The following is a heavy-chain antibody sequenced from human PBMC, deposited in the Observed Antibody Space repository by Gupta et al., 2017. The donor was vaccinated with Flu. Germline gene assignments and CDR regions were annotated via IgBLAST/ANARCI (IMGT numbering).Heavy chain of an antibody. Sequence: EVQLVESGGGLVKPGGSLRLSCAASGFTFSSYSMNWVRQAPGKGLEWVSSISSSSSYIYYADSVKGRFTISRDNAKNSLYLQMNSLRAEDTAVYYCARDKIQLWLRDYYYYYGMDVWGQGTTVTVSS. V-gene: IGHV3-21*01. CDR1: GFTFSSYS. J-gene: IGHJ6*02. CDR2: ISSSSSYI. D-gene: IGHD5-18*01. CDR3: ARDKIQLWLRDYYYYYGMDV.